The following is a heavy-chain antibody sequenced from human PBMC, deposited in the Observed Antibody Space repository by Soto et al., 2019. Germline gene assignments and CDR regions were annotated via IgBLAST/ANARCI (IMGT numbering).Heavy chain of an antibody. Sequence: QVQLVQSGAEVKKPGSSVKVSCKASGGTFSSYAISWVRQAPGQGLEWMGGIIPIFGTANYAQKFQGRVTITADESTSTAYMELSSLRSEDTAVYYCARDGYYGSGSYQIRYYYYGMVVWGQGTTVTVSS. D-gene: IGHD3-10*01. CDR3: ARDGYYGSGSYQIRYYYYGMVV. CDR1: GGTFSSYA. V-gene: IGHV1-69*01. J-gene: IGHJ6*02. CDR2: IIPIFGTA.